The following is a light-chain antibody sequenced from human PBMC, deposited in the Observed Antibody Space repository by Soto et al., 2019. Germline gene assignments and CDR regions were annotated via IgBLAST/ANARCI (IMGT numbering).Light chain of an antibody. V-gene: IGKV3-15*01. Sequence: EIVMTKSPATLSVSQGERAPLSSRASQSVSSNLAWYQQKPGQAPRLLIYGASTRATGIPARFSGSGSGTDFTLTISRLEPEDFAVYYCQQYGSSPLTFGGGTKVDIK. CDR2: GAS. J-gene: IGKJ4*01. CDR3: QQYGSSPLT. CDR1: QSVSSN.